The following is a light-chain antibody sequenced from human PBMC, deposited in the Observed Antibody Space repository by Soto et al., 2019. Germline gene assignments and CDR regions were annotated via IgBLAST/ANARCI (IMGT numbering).Light chain of an antibody. V-gene: IGLV3-21*04. Sequence: SYELTQPPSVSGAPGKTARITCGGNNIGSKSVHWYQQKPGQAPVLVIYYDSDRPSGIPERFSGSNSGYTATLTISRVEAGDEADSDCQVWDNTSDHLVFGGGTKLTVL. CDR2: YDS. J-gene: IGLJ2*01. CDR3: QVWDNTSDHLV. CDR1: NIGSKS.